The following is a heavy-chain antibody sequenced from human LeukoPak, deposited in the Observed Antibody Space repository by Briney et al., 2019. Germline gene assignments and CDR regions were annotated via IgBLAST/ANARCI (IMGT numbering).Heavy chain of an antibody. CDR1: GFTFSSYG. CDR2: IRYDGSNK. CDR3: AKGISNWGNLDY. D-gene: IGHD7-27*01. J-gene: IGHJ4*02. Sequence: GGSLRLSFAASGFTFSSYGMHWVRQAPGKGLEWVAFIRYDGSNKYYADSVKGRFTISRDNSQNTLYLQMTSLRADDTAVYYCAKGISNWGNLDYWGQGTLVTVSS. V-gene: IGHV3-30*02.